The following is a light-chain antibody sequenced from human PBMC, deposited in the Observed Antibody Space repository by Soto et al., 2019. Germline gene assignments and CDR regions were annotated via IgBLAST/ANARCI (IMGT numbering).Light chain of an antibody. CDR3: QQYNNWPYT. Sequence: EIVMTQPPATLSVSPGGSATLSCRASQHVSSNFAWYRQKPGQAPTLLIYRASTRATGIPARFSGSGSGTEFTLTISSLQSEDFALYYCQQYNNWPYTFGQGTKLEIK. CDR1: QHVSSN. V-gene: IGKV3-15*01. J-gene: IGKJ2*01. CDR2: RAS.